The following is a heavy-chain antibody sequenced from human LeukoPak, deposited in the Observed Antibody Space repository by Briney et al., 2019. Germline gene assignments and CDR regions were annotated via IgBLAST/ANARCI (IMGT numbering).Heavy chain of an antibody. CDR2: ISAYNGNT. CDR1: GYTFTSYG. J-gene: IGHJ4*02. V-gene: IGHV1-18*01. CDR3: ARDRGPSISPSGWYVRVDY. Sequence: ASVKVSCKASGYTFTSYGISWVRQAPGQGLEWMGWISAYNGNTNYAQKLQGRVTMTTDTSTSTAYMELRSLRSDDTAVYYCARDRGPSISPSGWYVRVDYWGQGTLVTVSS. D-gene: IGHD6-19*01.